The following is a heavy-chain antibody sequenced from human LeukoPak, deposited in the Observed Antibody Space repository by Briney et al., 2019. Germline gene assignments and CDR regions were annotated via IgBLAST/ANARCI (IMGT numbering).Heavy chain of an antibody. CDR2: IYYSGST. D-gene: IGHD1-26*01. J-gene: IGHJ4*02. Sequence: SETLSLTCTVSGGSISSGTYYWGWVRQPPGKGLEWIGSIYYSGSTSYNPSLKSRVTTSVDTSKNQFSLKLDSVTAADTAVYYCARNASDSGTSYFDYWGQGTLVTVSS. CDR1: GGSISSGTYY. V-gene: IGHV4-39*01. CDR3: ARNASDSGTSYFDY.